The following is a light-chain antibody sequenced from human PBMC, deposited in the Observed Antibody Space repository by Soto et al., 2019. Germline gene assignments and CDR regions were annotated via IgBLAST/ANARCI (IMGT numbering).Light chain of an antibody. CDR1: QSGSDSY. CDR3: QKYNSAPLT. Sequence: EIVMTQSPATLSVSPGERATLSCRASQSGSDSYLAWYQQKPGQPPRLLIYGVSSRGYGIPDRFSGSGSGTDFTLTISSLQPEDVATYYCQKYNSAPLTFGPGTRLEI. V-gene: IGKV3D-15*01. CDR2: GVS. J-gene: IGKJ5*01.